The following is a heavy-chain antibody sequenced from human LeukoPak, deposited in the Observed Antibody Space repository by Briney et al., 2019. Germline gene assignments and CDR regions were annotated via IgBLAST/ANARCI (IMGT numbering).Heavy chain of an antibody. D-gene: IGHD3-22*01. CDR3: AREGCYYDSSG. J-gene: IGHJ4*02. CDR2: IRQDGREK. CDR1: GFTFSSYW. Sequence: GGSLRLSCAASGFTFSSYWTSWVRQAPGKGLEWVANIRQDGREKYYVDSVKGRFTISRDNAKNSLYLQMNSLRAEDTAVYYCAREGCYYDSSGWGQGTVVTVSS. V-gene: IGHV3-7*01.